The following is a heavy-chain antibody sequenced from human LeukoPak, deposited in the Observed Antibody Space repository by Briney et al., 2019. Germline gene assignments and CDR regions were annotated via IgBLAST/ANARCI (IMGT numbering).Heavy chain of an antibody. CDR1: GGSISSYY. CDR3: ARSPDDLRPFDY. Sequence: PSETLSLTCTVSGGSISSYYWSWIRQPPGKGLEWIGYIYYSGSTNYNPSLKSRVTISVDTSKNQFSLKLSSVTAADTAVYYCARSPDDLRPFDYWGQGTLVTVPS. CDR2: IYYSGST. V-gene: IGHV4-59*01. J-gene: IGHJ4*02. D-gene: IGHD2-21*02.